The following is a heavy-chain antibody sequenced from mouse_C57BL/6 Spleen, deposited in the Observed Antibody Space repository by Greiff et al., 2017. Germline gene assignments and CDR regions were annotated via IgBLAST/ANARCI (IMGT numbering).Heavy chain of an antibody. CDR1: GYTFTSYW. CDR2: IDPSDSYT. CDR3: ARYDSALDY. Sequence: QVQLQQPGAELVMPGASVKLSCKASGYTFTSYWMHWVKQRPGQGLEWIGEIDPSDSYTNYNQKFKGKSTLTVDKSSSTAYMQLSSLTSEDSAVYDCARYDSALDYWGQGTTLTVSS. J-gene: IGHJ2*01. V-gene: IGHV1-69*01. D-gene: IGHD2-4*01.